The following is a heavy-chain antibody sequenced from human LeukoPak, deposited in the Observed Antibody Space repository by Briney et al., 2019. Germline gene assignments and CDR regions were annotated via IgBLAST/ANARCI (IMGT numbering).Heavy chain of an antibody. CDR3: ARDPSGNDAFDI. CDR1: GFTFSNAW. J-gene: IGHJ3*02. Sequence: GGSLRLSCAASGFTFSNAWMSWVRQAPGKGLEWVANINEDGSEKYYVDSVKGRFTISRDNAKNSLYLQMNSLRAEDTAVYYCARDPSGNDAFDIWGQGTMVTVSS. D-gene: IGHD1-26*01. CDR2: INEDGSEK. V-gene: IGHV3-7*05.